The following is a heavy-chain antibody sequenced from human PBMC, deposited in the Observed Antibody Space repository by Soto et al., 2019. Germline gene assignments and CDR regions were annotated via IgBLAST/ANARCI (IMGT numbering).Heavy chain of an antibody. CDR3: VRQGIGRLHGLVDV. Sequence: QVELQQSGPRLVKPSETLSLTCSVSSGPSSSHNWGWIRQSPGRGLEWIGYVYYTGGTSYNPSLRSRVPISADTSTNHISLTLSSVTAADTAVYYCVRQGIGRLHGLVDVWGQGTTVSVSS. D-gene: IGHD3-10*01. J-gene: IGHJ6*02. V-gene: IGHV4-59*08. CDR1: SGPSSSHN. CDR2: VYYTGGT.